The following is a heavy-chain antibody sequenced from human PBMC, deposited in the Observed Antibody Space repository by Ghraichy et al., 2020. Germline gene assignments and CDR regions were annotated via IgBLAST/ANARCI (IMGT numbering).Heavy chain of an antibody. Sequence: SETLSLTCAVYGGSFSGYYWSWIRQPPGKGLEWIGEINHSGSTNYNPSLKSRVTISVDTSKNQFSLKLSSVTAADTAVYYCARGSPPPRLFGVGRTRQTIPYGMDVWGQGTTVTVSS. D-gene: IGHD3-3*01. V-gene: IGHV4-34*01. CDR2: INHSGST. CDR3: ARGSPPPRLFGVGRTRQTIPYGMDV. CDR1: GGSFSGYY. J-gene: IGHJ6*02.